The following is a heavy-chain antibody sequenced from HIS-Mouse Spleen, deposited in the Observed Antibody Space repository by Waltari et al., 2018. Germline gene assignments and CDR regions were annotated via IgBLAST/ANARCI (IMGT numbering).Heavy chain of an antibody. D-gene: IGHD6-19*01. V-gene: IGHV1-2*02. Sequence: QVQLVQSGAEVKKPGASVKVSCKASGYTFTAYYMHWVRQDPGQGLEWMGVSNPNSGGTNYAQKCQGRVNMTRDTSISTAYMELSRLRSDDTAVYYCARAAIGWTPRADPWGQGTLVTVSS. CDR1: GYTFTAYY. CDR3: ARAAIGWTPRADP. J-gene: IGHJ5*02. CDR2: SNPNSGGT.